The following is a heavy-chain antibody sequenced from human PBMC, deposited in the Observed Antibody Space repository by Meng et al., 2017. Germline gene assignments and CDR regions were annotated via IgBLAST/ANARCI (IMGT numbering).Heavy chain of an antibody. CDR3: ASNDGTGDRTGGDY. J-gene: IGHJ4*02. D-gene: IGHD7-27*01. V-gene: IGHV1-69*01. CDR2: IIPIFGTA. CDR1: GGTFSSYA. Sequence: GQLVRYGAEVKKPGSSVKVSCKASGGTFSSYAISWVRQAPGQGLEWMGGIIPIFGTANYAQKFQGRVTITADESTSTAYMELSSLRSEDTAVYYCASNDGTGDRTGGDYWGQGTLVTVSS.